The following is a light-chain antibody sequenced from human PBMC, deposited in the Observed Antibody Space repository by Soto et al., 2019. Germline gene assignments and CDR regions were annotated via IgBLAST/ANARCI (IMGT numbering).Light chain of an antibody. V-gene: IGKV3-15*01. CDR1: QSVSSN. CDR2: DAS. CDR3: QQYNNWPPMIT. J-gene: IGKJ5*01. Sequence: EIVMTQSTATLSVSPGERATLSCRSSQSVSSNLAWYQQKPGQAPRLLIYDASTRATGIPARFSGSGSGTEFTLTISSLQSEDFAVYYCQQYNNWPPMITFGQGTRLKIK.